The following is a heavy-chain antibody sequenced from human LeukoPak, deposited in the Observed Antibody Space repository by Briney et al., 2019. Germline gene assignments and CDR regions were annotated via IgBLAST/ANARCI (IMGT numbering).Heavy chain of an antibody. D-gene: IGHD6-6*01. Sequence: PGGSLRLSCAASVFTFSSYWMSWVRQAPGKGLEWVANIKQDGSEKYYVDSVKGRFTISRDNAKNSLYLQMNSLRAEDTAVYYCARDRTGIAARHFDYWGQGTLVTVSS. CDR3: ARDRTGIAARHFDY. J-gene: IGHJ4*02. V-gene: IGHV3-7*01. CDR1: VFTFSSYW. CDR2: IKQDGSEK.